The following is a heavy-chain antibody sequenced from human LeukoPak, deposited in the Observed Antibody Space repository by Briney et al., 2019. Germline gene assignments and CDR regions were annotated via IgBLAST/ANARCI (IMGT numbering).Heavy chain of an antibody. CDR3: ARDDWNSNWFDP. CDR1: GFTFSSYW. CDR2: IKQDGSEK. V-gene: IGHV3-7*01. D-gene: IGHD1-7*01. Sequence: GGSLRLSCAAPGFTFSSYWMSWVRQAPGKGLEWVANIKQDGSEKYYVDSVKGRFTISRDNAKNSLYLQMNSLRAEDTAVYYCARDDWNSNWFDPWGQGTLVTVSS. J-gene: IGHJ5*02.